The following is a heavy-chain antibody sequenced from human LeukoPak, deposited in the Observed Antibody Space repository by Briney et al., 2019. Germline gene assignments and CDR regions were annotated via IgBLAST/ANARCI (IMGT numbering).Heavy chain of an antibody. CDR2: ISDSGVST. CDR1: GFTFSSYA. J-gene: IGHJ4*02. D-gene: IGHD3-16*01. CDR3: AKDPRLGSGDEY. Sequence: PGGSLRLSCAASGFTFSSYAMSWARQAPGKGLEWVSAISDSGVSTYYADSVKGRFTISRDNSKNTLYLQINSLRAEDTAVYYCAKDPRLGSGDEYWGQGTLVTVSS. V-gene: IGHV3-23*01.